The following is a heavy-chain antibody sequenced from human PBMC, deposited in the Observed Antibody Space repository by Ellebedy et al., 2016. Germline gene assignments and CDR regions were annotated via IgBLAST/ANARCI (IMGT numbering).Heavy chain of an antibody. CDR3: ARRASCGGDCRRGEVDN. J-gene: IGHJ4*02. V-gene: IGHV1-2*02. CDR1: GYTFTDYY. Sequence: ASVKVSXXASGYTFTDYYMHWVRQAPGQGLEWMGWINPNSGGTNYAQKFQGRVTMTKDTSITTAYMELSSLRSDDAAVYYCARRASCGGDCRRGEVDNWGQGTLVTVSS. D-gene: IGHD2-21*02. CDR2: INPNSGGT.